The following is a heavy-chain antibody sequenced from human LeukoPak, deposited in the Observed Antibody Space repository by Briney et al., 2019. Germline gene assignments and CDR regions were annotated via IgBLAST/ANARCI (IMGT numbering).Heavy chain of an antibody. CDR2: IDASGST. CDR3: ASRKLGNDY. CDR1: GGSISSHY. Sequence: SETLSLTCTVSGGSISSHYWSWIRQSAGKGLEWIGRIDASGSTRFNPSLKSRVTMSVDTSNNHFSLKLSSVTAADTAVYYCASRKLGNDYWGQGTLVTVSS. J-gene: IGHJ4*02. D-gene: IGHD7-27*01. V-gene: IGHV4-4*07.